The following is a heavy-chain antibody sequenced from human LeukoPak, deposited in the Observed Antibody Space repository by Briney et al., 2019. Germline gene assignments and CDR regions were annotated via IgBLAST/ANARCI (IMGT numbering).Heavy chain of an antibody. V-gene: IGHV3-30*02. CDR3: AKDQVGGMITFGGPDY. CDR1: GFTFSSYG. D-gene: IGHD3-16*01. CDR2: IRYDGSNK. Sequence: GGSLRLSCAASGFTFSSYGMHWVRQAPGKGLEWVAFIRYDGSNKYYADSVKGRFTISRDNYKNTLYLQMNSLRAEDTAVYYCAKDQVGGMITFGGPDYWGQGTLVTVSS. J-gene: IGHJ4*02.